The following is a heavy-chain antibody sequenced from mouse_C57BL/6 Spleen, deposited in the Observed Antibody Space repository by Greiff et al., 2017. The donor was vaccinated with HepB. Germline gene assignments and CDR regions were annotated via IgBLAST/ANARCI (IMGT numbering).Heavy chain of an antibody. Sequence: VKLQESGPELVKPGASVKLSCKASGYTFTSYDINWVKQRPGQGLEWIGWIYPRDGSTKYNEKFKGKATLTVDTSSSTAYMELHSLTSEDSAVYFCALYDYDGSFAYWGQGTLVTVSA. CDR3: ALYDYDGSFAY. J-gene: IGHJ3*01. CDR1: GYTFTSYD. D-gene: IGHD2-4*01. CDR2: IYPRDGST. V-gene: IGHV1-85*01.